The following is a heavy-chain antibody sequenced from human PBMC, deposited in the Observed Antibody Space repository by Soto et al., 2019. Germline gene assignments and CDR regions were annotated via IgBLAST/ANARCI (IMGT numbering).Heavy chain of an antibody. Sequence: EVQLVESGGGLVKPGGSLRLSCAASGFTFSSYSMNWVRQAPGKGLEWVSSIRSSSSYIYYADSVKGRFTISRDNAKNSLYLQMNSLRAEDTAVYYCARERTVTTDFDYWGQGTLVTVSS. D-gene: IGHD4-17*01. CDR2: IRSSSSYI. J-gene: IGHJ4*02. V-gene: IGHV3-21*01. CDR3: ARERTVTTDFDY. CDR1: GFTFSSYS.